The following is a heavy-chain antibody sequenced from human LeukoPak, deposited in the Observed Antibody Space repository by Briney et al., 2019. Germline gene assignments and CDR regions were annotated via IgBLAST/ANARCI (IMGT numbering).Heavy chain of an antibody. D-gene: IGHD4/OR15-4a*01. V-gene: IGHV3-74*01. Sequence: GGSLRLSCAASGFSLSSNWMHWVRQAPGKGLVWVSRINSDESTTIYADSVKGRFTISRDNAKNTLYLQMNSLRAEDTAVYYCARQTNYAYDWGQGALVTVSS. CDR1: GFSLSSNW. CDR3: ARQTNYAYD. CDR2: INSDESTT. J-gene: IGHJ4*02.